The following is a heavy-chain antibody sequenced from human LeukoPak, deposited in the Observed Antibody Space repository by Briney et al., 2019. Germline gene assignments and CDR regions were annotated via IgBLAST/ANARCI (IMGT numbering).Heavy chain of an antibody. Sequence: PSETLSLTCTVSGGSFSGYFWSWIRQPPGKGLELIGEINHSGGTNYNPSLKSRVTISLDTSKNQFSLKLSSVTAADTAVYYCAREIGGTYGMDVWGQGTTVTVSS. CDR3: AREIGGTYGMDV. V-gene: IGHV4-34*01. CDR2: INHSGGT. D-gene: IGHD2-15*01. CDR1: GGSFSGYF. J-gene: IGHJ6*02.